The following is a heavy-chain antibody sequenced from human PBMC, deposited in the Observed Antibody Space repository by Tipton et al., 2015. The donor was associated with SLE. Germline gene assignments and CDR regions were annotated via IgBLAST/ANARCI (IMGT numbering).Heavy chain of an antibody. CDR2: INHSGST. V-gene: IGHV4-34*01. J-gene: IGHJ3*02. Sequence: TLSLTCAVYGGSFSGYYWSWIRQPPGKGLEWIGEINHSGSTNYNPSLKSRVTISVDTSKNQFSLKLSSVTAADTAVYYCARHGAYYDFWSGYPSAFDIWGQGTMVTVSS. CDR3: ARHGAYYDFWSGYPSAFDI. D-gene: IGHD3-3*01. CDR1: GGSFSGYY.